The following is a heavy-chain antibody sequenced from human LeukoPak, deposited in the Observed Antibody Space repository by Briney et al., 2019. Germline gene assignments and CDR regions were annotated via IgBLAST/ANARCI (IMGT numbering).Heavy chain of an antibody. J-gene: IGHJ4*02. CDR1: GYTFTSYD. CDR3: ARVQVVRGIDY. V-gene: IGHV1-8*03. D-gene: IGHD3-10*01. CDR2: MNPNSGNT. Sequence: ASVKVSCKASGYTFTSYDINWVRQATGQGLEWMGWMNPNSGNTGYAQKFQGRVTITRNTSISTAYMELSSLRSEDTAVYYCARVQVVRGIDYWGQGTLVTVSS.